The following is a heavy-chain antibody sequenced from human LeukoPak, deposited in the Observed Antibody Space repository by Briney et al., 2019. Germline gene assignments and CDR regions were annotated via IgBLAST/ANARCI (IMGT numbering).Heavy chain of an antibody. J-gene: IGHJ4*02. CDR3: ARDSRGSPAY. CDR1: GFNFSSYG. D-gene: IGHD3-16*01. V-gene: IGHV3-33*01. CDR2: IWYDGSNK. Sequence: GGSLRLSCAASGFNFSSYGMHWVRQAPGKGLERVAVIWYDGSNKYYADSVKGRFTISRDNSKNTLYLQMNSLRAEDTAVYYCARDSRGSPAYWGQGTLVTVSS.